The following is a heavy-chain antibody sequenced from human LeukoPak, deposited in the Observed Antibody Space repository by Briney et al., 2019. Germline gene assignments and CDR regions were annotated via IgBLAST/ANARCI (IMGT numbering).Heavy chain of an antibody. Sequence: PSETLSLTCTVSGGSISSSSYYWGWIRQPPGKGLEWIGSIYYSGSTYYNPSLKSRVTISVDTSKNQLSLKLSSVTAADTAVYYCARSRAVVVIFDYWGQGTLVTVSS. CDR3: ARSRAVVVIFDY. CDR2: IYYSGST. D-gene: IGHD3-22*01. V-gene: IGHV4-39*07. CDR1: GGSISSSSYY. J-gene: IGHJ4*02.